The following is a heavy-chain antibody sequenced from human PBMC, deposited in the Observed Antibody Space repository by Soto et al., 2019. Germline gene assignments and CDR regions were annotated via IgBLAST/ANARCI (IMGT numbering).Heavy chain of an antibody. V-gene: IGHV3-30*18. Sequence: QVQLVESGGGVVQPGRSLRLSCAASGFPFSSYGMHLVRQAPGKGLEWVAVISYDGSNKYYADSVKGRFTLSRDNYKNTLDLQMNSLRAEDTAVYYCAKADAMATMSDWGPGTLVNVSS. CDR1: GFPFSSYG. CDR3: AKADAMATMSD. J-gene: IGHJ4*02. CDR2: ISYDGSNK.